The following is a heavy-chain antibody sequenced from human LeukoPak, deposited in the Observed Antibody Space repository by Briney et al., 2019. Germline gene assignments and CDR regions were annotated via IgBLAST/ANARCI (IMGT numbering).Heavy chain of an antibody. CDR1: GFTFSSYS. D-gene: IGHD1-26*01. CDR2: ISSSSSYI. CDR3: ARGGSYSGFDY. J-gene: IGHJ4*02. Sequence: PGGSLRLSCAASGFTFSSYSVNWVRQAPGKGLEWVASISSSSSYIYYADSVKGRFTISRDNAENSLYLQMNSLRVEDTAVYYCARGGSYSGFDYWGQGTLVTVSS. V-gene: IGHV3-21*01.